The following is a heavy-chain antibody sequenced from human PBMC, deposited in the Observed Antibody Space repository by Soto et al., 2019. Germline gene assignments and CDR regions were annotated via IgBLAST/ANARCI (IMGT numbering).Heavy chain of an antibody. J-gene: IGHJ4*02. CDR2: ITGSGGST. CDR1: GFTFSGFA. D-gene: IGHD6-6*01. V-gene: IGHV3-23*01. CDR3: AKSSSSSPPYYFDY. Sequence: EVQLLESGGGLAQPGGSLRLSCAASGFTFSGFAMSWVRQAPGKGLEWVSAITGSGGSTYHADSVKGRFTISRDNSKHTLYLEMNSLRADDTAVYYCAKSSSSSPPYYFDYWGQGTLATLSS.